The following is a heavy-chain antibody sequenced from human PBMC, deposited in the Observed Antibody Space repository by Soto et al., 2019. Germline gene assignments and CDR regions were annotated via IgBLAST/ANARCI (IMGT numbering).Heavy chain of an antibody. Sequence: GGSLRLSCAASGFTFSSYAMHWVRQAPGKGLEWVAVISYDGSNKYYADSVKGRFTISRDNSKNTLYLQMNSLRAEDTAVYYCARGRSSFYGMDVWGQGTTVTVSS. J-gene: IGHJ6*02. CDR1: GFTFSSYA. CDR3: ARGRSSFYGMDV. CDR2: ISYDGSNK. V-gene: IGHV3-30-3*01.